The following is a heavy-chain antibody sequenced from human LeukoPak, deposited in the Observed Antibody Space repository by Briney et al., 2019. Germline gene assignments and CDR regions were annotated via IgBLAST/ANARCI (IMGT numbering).Heavy chain of an antibody. J-gene: IGHJ4*02. CDR2: INTNTGNP. CDR3: ARDWPYCSSTSYYRRSVRAFDY. D-gene: IGHD2-2*01. CDR1: GYTFTSYA. V-gene: IGHV7-4-1*02. Sequence: ASVKVSCKASGYTFTSYAMNWVRQAPGQGLEWMGWINTNTGNPTYAQGFTGRFVFSLDTSVSTAYLQISSLKAEDTAVYYCARDWPYCSSTSYYRRSVRAFDYSGQGTLVTVSS.